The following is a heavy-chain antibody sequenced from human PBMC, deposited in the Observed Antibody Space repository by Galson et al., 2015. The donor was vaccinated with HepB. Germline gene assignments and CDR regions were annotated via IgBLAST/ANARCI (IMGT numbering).Heavy chain of an antibody. Sequence: SLRLSCAASGFTFSDYYMSWIRQAPGKGLEWVSHISSSGTIIYYADSVKGRFTVSRDNAKKSLHLQMNSLRVEDTAMYYCTRDVDVVSHSDFWGGYEGHFDYWGRGALVTVSS. J-gene: IGHJ4*02. CDR3: TRDVDVVSHSDFWGGYEGHFDY. D-gene: IGHD3-3*01. V-gene: IGHV3-11*01. CDR2: ISSSGTII. CDR1: GFTFSDYY.